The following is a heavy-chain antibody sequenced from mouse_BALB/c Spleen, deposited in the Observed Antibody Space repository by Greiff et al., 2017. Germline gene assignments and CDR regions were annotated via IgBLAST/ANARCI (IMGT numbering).Heavy chain of an antibody. V-gene: IGHV6-6*02. CDR2: IRLKSNNYAT. J-gene: IGHJ4*01. CDR3: TRRVYYDYAMDY. CDR1: GFTFSNYW. D-gene: IGHD2-4*01. Sequence: EVQVVESGGGLVQPGGSMKLSCVASGFTFSNYWMNWVRQSPEKGLEWVAEIRLKSNNYATHYAESVKGRFTISRDDSKSSVYLQMNNLRAEDTGIYYCTRRVYYDYAMDYWGQGTSVTVSS.